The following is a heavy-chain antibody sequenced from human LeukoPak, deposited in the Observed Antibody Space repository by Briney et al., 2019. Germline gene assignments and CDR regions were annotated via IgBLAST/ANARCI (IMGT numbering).Heavy chain of an antibody. J-gene: IGHJ4*02. V-gene: IGHV7-4-1*02. CDR1: GYTFTSYA. CDR3: VAFDVGDY. D-gene: IGHD3-3*02. CDR2: ISTNTGNP. Sequence: ASVKVSCKASGYTFTSYAMHWVRQAPGQRLEWMGWISTNTGNPTYAQGFTGRFVFSLDTSVSTAYLQISSLKAEDTAIYYCVAFDVGDYWGQGTLVTVSS.